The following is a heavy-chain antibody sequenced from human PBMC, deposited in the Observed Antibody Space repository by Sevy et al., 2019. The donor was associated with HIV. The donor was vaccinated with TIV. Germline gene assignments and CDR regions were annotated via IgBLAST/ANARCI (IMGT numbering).Heavy chain of an antibody. CDR3: ARHRTYGGRGYFPYYFDS. CDR2: VDFSGSA. CDR1: GDSITSNNYY. V-gene: IGHV4-39*01. D-gene: IGHD3-22*01. J-gene: IGHJ4*02. Sequence: SETLSLSCTVSGDSITSNNYYWGWIRQPPGKGLEWIGSVDFSGSAYYNPSLKSRLAMSVDTATIEFSLRLTSVTAADMGVYHCARHRTYGGRGYFPYYFDSWGQGTLVTVSS.